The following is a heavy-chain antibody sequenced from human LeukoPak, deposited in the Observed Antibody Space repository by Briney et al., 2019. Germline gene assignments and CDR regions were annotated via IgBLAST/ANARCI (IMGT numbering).Heavy chain of an antibody. D-gene: IGHD6-13*01. V-gene: IGHV2-5*01. CDR2: LHWNDDK. J-gene: IGHJ5*02. CDR1: GFSLSTSGVG. CDR3: AHRRLQAAARNNWFDP. Sequence: SGPTLVNPTQTLTLPCTFSGFSLSTSGVGVGWIRQPPGKALEWLPLLHWNDDKRYSPSLKSKLTITKDTSKNQVVLTMTNMDPVDTATYYCAHRRLQAAARNNWFDPWGQGTLVTVSS.